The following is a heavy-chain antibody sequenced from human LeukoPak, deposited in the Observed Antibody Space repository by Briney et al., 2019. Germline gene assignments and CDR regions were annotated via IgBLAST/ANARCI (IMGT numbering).Heavy chain of an antibody. V-gene: IGHV1-8*01. CDR3: ARDRTDYYGSGSYYNDY. J-gene: IGHJ4*02. D-gene: IGHD3-10*01. CDR1: GYTFASYD. Sequence: ASVKVSCKASGYTFASYDINWVRQATGQGLEWMGWMNPNSGNTGYAQKFQGRVTMTRNTSISTAYMELSSLRSEDTAVYYCARDRTDYYGSGSYYNDYWGQGTLVTVSS. CDR2: MNPNSGNT.